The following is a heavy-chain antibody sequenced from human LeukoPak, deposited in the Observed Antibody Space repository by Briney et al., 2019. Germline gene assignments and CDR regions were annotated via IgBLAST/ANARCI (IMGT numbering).Heavy chain of an antibody. D-gene: IGHD1-1*01. CDR1: GYRFTSYW. CDR2: INPYNGDT. CDR3: ARDNSLNDFDY. V-gene: IGHV1-2*02. Sequence: GESLKISCKGSGYRFTSYWIGWVRQAPGRGLEWMGEINPYNGDTKYTRRFQGRVTMTRDTSISTAFMEVSRLTSDDTAVHYCARDNSLNDFDYWGQGTLVTVAS. J-gene: IGHJ4*02.